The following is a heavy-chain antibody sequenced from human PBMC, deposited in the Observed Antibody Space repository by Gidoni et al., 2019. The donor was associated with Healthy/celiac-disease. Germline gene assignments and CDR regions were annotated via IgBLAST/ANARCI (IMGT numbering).Heavy chain of an antibody. CDR1: GGSISSVSAY. CDR2: IYTSGST. D-gene: IGHD3-22*01. V-gene: IGHV4-61*02. J-gene: IGHJ4*01. Sequence: QVQLHESAPGLVTPSQTLSPTCPDSGGSISSVSAYWSWIRQPAGKGLEWIRRIYTSGSTNYNPSRKSQVTISVDTSKNQFSLKRSSVTAADTAVYYCARGEYDSSGYFPAVFDYWGHGTLVTVSS. CDR3: ARGEYDSSGYFPAVFDY.